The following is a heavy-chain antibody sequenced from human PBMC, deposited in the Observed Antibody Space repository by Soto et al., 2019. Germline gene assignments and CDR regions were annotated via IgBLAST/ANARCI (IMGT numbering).Heavy chain of an antibody. CDR3: ARVKRSTSRLDP. CDR1: SNPVPIRAYY. V-gene: IGHV4-61*08. J-gene: IGHJ5*02. CDR2: VYYSGST. D-gene: IGHD1-26*01. Sequence: SATLFLTSQLSSNPVPIRAYYWRWIRQPPGKGLEWIGYVYYSGSTSYNPSLETGVTISVDTSKNQFSLKLTSVTPADTAIYYCARVKRSTSRLDPWGQG.